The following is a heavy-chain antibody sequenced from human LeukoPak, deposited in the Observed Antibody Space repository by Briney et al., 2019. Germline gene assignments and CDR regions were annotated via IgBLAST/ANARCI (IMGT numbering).Heavy chain of an antibody. V-gene: IGHV3-66*01. D-gene: IGHD6-13*01. CDR3: ARDRGGSRSDC. J-gene: IGHJ4*02. Sequence: PGGSLRLSCAASGFTVSTNYVSWVREAPGEGLEWVSVIYSGGTTYYADSVKGRFTISRDNSKNTLYLQMNSLRAEDTAVYYCARDRGGSRSDCWGQGTLVTVSS. CDR1: GFTVSTNY. CDR2: IYSGGTT.